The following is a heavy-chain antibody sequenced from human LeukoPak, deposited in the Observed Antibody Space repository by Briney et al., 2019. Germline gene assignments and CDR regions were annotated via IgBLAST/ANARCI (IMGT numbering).Heavy chain of an antibody. D-gene: IGHD6-13*01. Sequence: PSETLSLTCTVSGGSISSSSYYWGWIRQPPGKGLEWLGSIYYSGSTYYNPSLKSRVTISVDTSKNQFSLKLSSVTAADTAVYYCARVYSSSWYADYWGQGTLVTVSS. J-gene: IGHJ4*02. CDR3: ARVYSSSWYADY. CDR2: IYYSGST. CDR1: GGSISSSSYY. V-gene: IGHV4-39*07.